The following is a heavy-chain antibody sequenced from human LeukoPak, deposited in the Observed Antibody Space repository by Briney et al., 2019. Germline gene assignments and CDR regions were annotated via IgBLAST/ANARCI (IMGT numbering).Heavy chain of an antibody. J-gene: IGHJ6*03. V-gene: IGHV1-2*02. CDR2: INPNSGDT. CDR1: GYSFTGNY. CDR3: ARGGLRVMVYRLYYMDV. Sequence: ASVKVSCKASGYSFTGNYMHWVRQAPGQGLEWMGWINPNSGDTNFAQKFQGRVTMTRDTSISTAYMELTRLRSDDTAVYYCARGGLRVMVYRLYYMDVWGKGTTVTVSS. D-gene: IGHD2-8*01.